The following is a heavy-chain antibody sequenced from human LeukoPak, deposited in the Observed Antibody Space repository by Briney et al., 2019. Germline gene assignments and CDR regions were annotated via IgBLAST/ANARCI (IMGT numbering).Heavy chain of an antibody. D-gene: IGHD5-12*01. CDR3: AAYSGYDFGAFDI. CDR1: GFTVSSNY. CDR2: IYSGGST. Sequence: PGGSLRLSCAASGFTVSSNYMSWVRQAPGKGLEWVSVIYSGGSTYYADSVKGRFTISRDNSKNTLYLQMNSLRAEDTAVYYCAAYSGYDFGAFDIWGQGTMVTVSS. J-gene: IGHJ3*02. V-gene: IGHV3-66*01.